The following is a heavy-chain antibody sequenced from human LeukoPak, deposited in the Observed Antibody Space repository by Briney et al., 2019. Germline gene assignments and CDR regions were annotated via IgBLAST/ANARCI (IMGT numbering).Heavy chain of an antibody. CDR2: ISAYNGNT. Sequence: ASVKVSCKASGYTFTSYGISWVRQAPGQGLEWMGWISAYNGNTNYAQKLQGRVTMTTDTSTSTAYMELRSLRSDDTAVYHCARVHYYGSGSYYTGYYYYGMDVWGQGTTVTVSS. J-gene: IGHJ6*02. CDR1: GYTFTSYG. V-gene: IGHV1-18*01. CDR3: ARVHYYGSGSYYTGYYYYGMDV. D-gene: IGHD3-10*01.